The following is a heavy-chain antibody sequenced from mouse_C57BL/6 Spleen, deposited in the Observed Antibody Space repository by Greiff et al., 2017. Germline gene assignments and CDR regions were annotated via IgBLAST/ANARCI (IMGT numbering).Heavy chain of an antibody. CDR2: INPNNGGT. D-gene: IGHD1-1*02. J-gene: IGHJ4*01. Sequence: VQLQQSGPELVKPGALVKISCKASGYTFTDYYMNWVKQSHGKSLEWIGDINPNNGGTSYNQKFKGKATLTVDKSSSTAYMELRSLTSEDSAVYYCARWGYGGLYAMDYWGQGTSVTVSS. CDR3: ARWGYGGLYAMDY. V-gene: IGHV1-26*01. CDR1: GYTFTDYY.